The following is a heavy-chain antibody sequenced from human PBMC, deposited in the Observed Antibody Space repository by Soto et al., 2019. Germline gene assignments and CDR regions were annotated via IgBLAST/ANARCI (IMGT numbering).Heavy chain of an antibody. CDR3: ARHSSIAVAGFDY. Sequence: QVQLVQSGAEVKKPGSSVKVSCKASGGTFSSYTSSWVRQAPGQGLEWMGRIIPILGIANYAQKFQGRVTITADKSTSTAYMELSSLRSEDTAVYYCARHSSIAVAGFDYWGQGTLVTVSS. CDR1: GGTFSSYT. D-gene: IGHD6-19*01. CDR2: IIPILGIA. J-gene: IGHJ4*02. V-gene: IGHV1-69*02.